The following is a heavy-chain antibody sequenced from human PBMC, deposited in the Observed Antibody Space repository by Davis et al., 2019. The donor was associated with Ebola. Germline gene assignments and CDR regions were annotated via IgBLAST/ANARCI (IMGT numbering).Heavy chain of an antibody. J-gene: IGHJ6*02. D-gene: IGHD6-6*01. V-gene: IGHV3-23*01. CDR2: ISGASGGRK. CDR1: GFTFSSYT. Sequence: PGGSLRLSCAASGFTFSSYTMSWLRQVPGKGLEWVSSISGASGGRKDYADSVKGRFTISRDNSRNTVYLQMNSLRAEDAAVYYCARLQVPGRPFYYYGMDVWGQGTTVTVSS. CDR3: ARLQVPGRPFYYYGMDV.